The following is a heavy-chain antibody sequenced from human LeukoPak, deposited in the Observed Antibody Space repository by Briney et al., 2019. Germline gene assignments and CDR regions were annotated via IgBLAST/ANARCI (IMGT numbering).Heavy chain of an antibody. CDR1: GFTFSSYA. D-gene: IGHD3-22*01. V-gene: IGHV3-23*01. J-gene: IGHJ4*02. CDR3: TRMSSGYEDY. Sequence: GGSLRLSCSGSGFTFSSYAMRWVRQAPGKGLEWVSAISTSGSTTYYADSVKGRFTISRDNSRNTVYLQMSSLRAEDTAVYYCTRMSSGYEDYWGQGTLVTASS. CDR2: ISTSGSTT.